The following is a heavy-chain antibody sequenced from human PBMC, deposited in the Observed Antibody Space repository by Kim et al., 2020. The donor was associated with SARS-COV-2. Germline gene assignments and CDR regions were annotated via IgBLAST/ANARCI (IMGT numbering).Heavy chain of an antibody. V-gene: IGHV3-30*01. CDR3: ARDGATNYYYGMDV. J-gene: IGHJ6*02. Sequence: ADSVKGRFTISRDNSKNTLYLQMNSLRAEDTAVYYCARDGATNYYYGMDVWGQGTTVTVSS. D-gene: IGHD1-26*01.